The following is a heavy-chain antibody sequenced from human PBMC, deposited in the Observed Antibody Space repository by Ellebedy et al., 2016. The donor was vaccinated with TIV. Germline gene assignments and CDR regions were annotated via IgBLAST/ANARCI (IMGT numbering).Heavy chain of an antibody. J-gene: IGHJ4*02. Sequence: ASVKVSXXASGYTFTRYDINWVRQATGQGLEWMGWMNPNSGNTGCAQKFQGRVTMTSNTSISTAYMELSSLRSEDTAVYYCARVDFWSGYSYWGQGTLVTVSS. CDR3: ARVDFWSGYSY. CDR2: MNPNSGNT. CDR1: GYTFTRYD. D-gene: IGHD3-3*01. V-gene: IGHV1-8*01.